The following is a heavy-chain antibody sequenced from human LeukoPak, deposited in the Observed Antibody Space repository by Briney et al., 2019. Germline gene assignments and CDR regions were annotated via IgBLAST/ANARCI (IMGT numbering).Heavy chain of an antibody. J-gene: IGHJ4*02. V-gene: IGHV4-39*01. CDR1: GDSISSSSNY. D-gene: IGHD6-19*01. Sequence: TETLSLTCDVSGDSISSSSNYWGWVRHLPGKGLEWIGSVYRSGSTYYNPSLKSRVTISVDTSKNQFTLNLTSVTAADTAVYHCARRGTSGWAYYFDFWGPGSLLTVSS. CDR2: VYRSGST. CDR3: ARRGTSGWAYYFDF.